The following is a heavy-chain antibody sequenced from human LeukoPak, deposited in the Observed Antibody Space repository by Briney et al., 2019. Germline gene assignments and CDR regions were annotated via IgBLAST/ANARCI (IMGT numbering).Heavy chain of an antibody. Sequence: SETLSLTCTVSGGSISSHYWSWIRQPAGKGLEWIGRIYTSGSTNYNPSLKSRVTMSVDTSKNQFSLKLNSVTAADTAVYYCAREDTPMVNPFDYWGQGTLVTVSS. V-gene: IGHV4-4*07. CDR1: GGSISSHY. D-gene: IGHD5-18*01. J-gene: IGHJ4*02. CDR2: IYTSGST. CDR3: AREDTPMVNPFDY.